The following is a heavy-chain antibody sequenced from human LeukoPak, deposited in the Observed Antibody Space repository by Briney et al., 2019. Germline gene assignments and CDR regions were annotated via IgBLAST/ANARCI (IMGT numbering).Heavy chain of an antibody. V-gene: IGHV1-69*05. CDR1: GGTFSSYA. D-gene: IGHD3-10*01. CDR2: IIPIFGTA. J-gene: IGHJ4*02. Sequence: ASVKVSCKASGGTFSSYAISWVRQAPGQGLEWMGGIIPIFGTANYAQKFQGRVTMTRDTSTSTVYMELSSLRSEDTAVYYCARERLNYYGSGSYPPDDYWGQGTLVTVSS. CDR3: ARERLNYYGSGSYPPDDY.